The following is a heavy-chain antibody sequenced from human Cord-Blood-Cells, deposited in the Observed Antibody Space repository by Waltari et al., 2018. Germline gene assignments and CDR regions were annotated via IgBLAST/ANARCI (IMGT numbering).Heavy chain of an antibody. Sequence: QVQLQESGPGLVKPSQTLSLTCTVSGGSISSGSYYWSWIRQPAGKGLEWIGYIYTSGSTNYTPALSSRVTISVDTSKNQFSLKLSSVTAADTAVYYCARDAQDAFDIWGQGTMVTVSS. CDR2: IYTSGST. CDR3: ARDAQDAFDI. V-gene: IGHV4-61*09. CDR1: GGSISSGSYY. J-gene: IGHJ3*02.